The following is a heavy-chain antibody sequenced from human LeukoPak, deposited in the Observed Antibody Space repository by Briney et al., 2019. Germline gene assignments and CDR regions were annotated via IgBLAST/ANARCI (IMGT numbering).Heavy chain of an antibody. CDR2: ISGSGGAGT. V-gene: IGHV3-23*01. Sequence: GGSLRLSCAGSGFTFSSYAMSWVRQAPGKGLEWVSTISGSGGAGTYYADSVKGRFTVSRDNSRNTLYLPMDSLRAEDTAVYYCVKDRGGSPFYGMDVWGQGTTVTVSS. CDR1: GFTFSSYA. J-gene: IGHJ6*02. CDR3: VKDRGGSPFYGMDV. D-gene: IGHD1-26*01.